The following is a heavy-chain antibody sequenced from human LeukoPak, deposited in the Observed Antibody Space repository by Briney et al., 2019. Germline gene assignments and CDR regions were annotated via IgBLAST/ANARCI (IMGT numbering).Heavy chain of an antibody. CDR2: IRGSGGNT. Sequence: GGSLRLSCAASGFTFSSYAIAWVRQAPGKGLEWVSHIRGSGGNTYYADSVRGRFTFSRDNSKNTLYLKMNSLRAENTAVYFCARAKYDYGDPVGWFDPWGQGTLVTVSS. CDR3: ARAKYDYGDPVGWFDP. J-gene: IGHJ5*02. D-gene: IGHD4-17*01. V-gene: IGHV3-23*01. CDR1: GFTFSSYA.